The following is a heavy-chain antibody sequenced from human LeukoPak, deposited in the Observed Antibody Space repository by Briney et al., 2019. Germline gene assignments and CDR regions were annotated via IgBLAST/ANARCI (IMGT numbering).Heavy chain of an antibody. CDR3: ARDLKRWLPEAPFDY. CDR2: INPNSGGT. V-gene: IGHV1-2*02. Sequence: ASVKVSCKASGYTFTGYHMHWVRQAPGQGLEWMGWINPNSGGTNYAQKFQGRVTMTRDTSISTAYMELSRLRSDDTAVYYCARDLKRWLPEAPFDYWGQGTLVTVSS. J-gene: IGHJ4*02. CDR1: GYTFTGYH. D-gene: IGHD5-24*01.